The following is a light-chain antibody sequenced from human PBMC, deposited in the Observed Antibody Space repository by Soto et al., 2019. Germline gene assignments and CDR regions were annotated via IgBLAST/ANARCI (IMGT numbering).Light chain of an antibody. Sequence: ETVLAHSPATLACCPGESCTLSCRAIQSVSTYLAWYQQKNGQAPRLLIYDASNRVTGIPARFRASGSGTALNINIRSIEPDAFEISSCPQRRTSQITFGQGTRLEIK. V-gene: IGKV3-11*01. CDR2: DAS. CDR3: PQRRTSQIT. J-gene: IGKJ5*01. CDR1: QSVSTY.